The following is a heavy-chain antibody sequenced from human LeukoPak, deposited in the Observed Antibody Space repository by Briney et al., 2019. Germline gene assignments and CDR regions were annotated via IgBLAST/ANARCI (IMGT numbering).Heavy chain of an antibody. J-gene: IGHJ3*02. D-gene: IGHD2-15*01. Sequence: PGGSLRLSCSASGFTFSSYAMHWVRQAPGKGLEYVSTISSNGGSTYYADSVKGRFTISRDNSKNTLYLQMSSLRAEDTALYYCATPSSGLGAFDIWGQGTMVTVSS. V-gene: IGHV3-64D*06. CDR2: ISSNGGST. CDR3: ATPSSGLGAFDI. CDR1: GFTFSSYA.